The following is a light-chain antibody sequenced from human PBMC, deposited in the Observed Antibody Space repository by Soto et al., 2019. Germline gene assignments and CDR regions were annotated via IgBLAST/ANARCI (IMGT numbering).Light chain of an antibody. CDR1: QSLLSSKGYKY. CDR3: MQALQTPYT. V-gene: IGKV2-28*01. Sequence: DIVMTQSPLSLPVTPGEPASISCRSSQSLLSSKGYKYLDWYLQKPGQSPQLLIYLGSNRASGVPDRFSGSGSGTDFTLKINRVEAEDVGVYYCMQALQTPYTFGQGTKLEIK. CDR2: LGS. J-gene: IGKJ2*01.